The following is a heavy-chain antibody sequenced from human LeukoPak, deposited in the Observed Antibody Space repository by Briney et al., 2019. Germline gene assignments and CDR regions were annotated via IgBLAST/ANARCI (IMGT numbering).Heavy chain of an antibody. CDR3: ARGASEGYYYYYYYMDV. Sequence: GAPVKVSCKASGYTFTSYDINWVRQATGQGLEWMGWMNPNSGNTGYAQKFQGRVTMTRNTSISTAYMELSSLRSEDTAVYYCARGASEGYYYYYYYMDVWGKGTTVTVSS. CDR2: MNPNSGNT. CDR1: GYTFTSYD. V-gene: IGHV1-8*01. J-gene: IGHJ6*03.